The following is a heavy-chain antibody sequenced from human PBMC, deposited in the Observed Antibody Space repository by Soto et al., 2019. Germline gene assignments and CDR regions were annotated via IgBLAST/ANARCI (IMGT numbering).Heavy chain of an antibody. CDR2: IIPIFGTA. V-gene: IGHV1-69*13. CDR3: ARGAGMNYYGSGSYDDAFDI. D-gene: IGHD3-10*01. Sequence: SVKVSCKAFGGTFSSYAISWVRQAPGQGLEWMGGIIPIFGTANYAQKFQGRVTITADESTSTAYMELSSLRSEDTAVYYCARGAGMNYYGSGSYDDAFDIWGQGTMVTVSS. J-gene: IGHJ3*02. CDR1: GGTFSSYA.